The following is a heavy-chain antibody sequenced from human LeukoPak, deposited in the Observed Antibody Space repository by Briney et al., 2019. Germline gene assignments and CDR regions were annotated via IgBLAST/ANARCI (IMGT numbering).Heavy chain of an antibody. D-gene: IGHD1-20*01. CDR1: GGSISSYY. CDR2: IYYSGST. Sequence: PSETLSLTCTVSGGSISSYYWSWIRQPPGKGLEWIGYIYYSGSTNYNPSLKSRVTISVDTSKNQFSLKLSSVTAADTAVYYCARLTITGRYFDYWGQGTLVTVSS. J-gene: IGHJ4*02. CDR3: ARLTITGRYFDY. V-gene: IGHV4-59*08.